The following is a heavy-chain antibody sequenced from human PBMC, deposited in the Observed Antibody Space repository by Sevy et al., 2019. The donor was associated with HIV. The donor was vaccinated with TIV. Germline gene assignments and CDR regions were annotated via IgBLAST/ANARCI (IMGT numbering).Heavy chain of an antibody. CDR3: ARHVTNVVQRISTRAFDI. CDR1: GFTLSNYS. V-gene: IGHV3-48*02. J-gene: IGHJ3*02. Sequence: GGSLILSCTASGFTLSNYSMTWVRQAPGKGLEWISYISSSSRSIYNADSVKGRFTISRDNAKNSLYLQMNSLRDEDTAVYYCARHVTNVVQRISTRAFDIWGQGTMVTVSS. CDR2: ISSSSRSI. D-gene: IGHD2-21*01.